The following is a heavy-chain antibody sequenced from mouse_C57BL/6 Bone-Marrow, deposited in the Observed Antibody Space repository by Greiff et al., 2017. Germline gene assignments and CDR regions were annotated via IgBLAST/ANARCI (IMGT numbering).Heavy chain of an antibody. V-gene: IGHV1-82*01. Sequence: QVQLKQSGPELVKPGASVKISCKASGYAFSSSWMNWVKQRPGKGLEWIGRIYPGDGDTNYNGKVKGKDTLTADKSSSTAYMQLSSLTSEDSAVYFCARSETAQADYFDYWGQGTTLTVSS. CDR3: ARSETAQADYFDY. CDR1: GYAFSSSW. J-gene: IGHJ2*01. CDR2: IYPGDGDT. D-gene: IGHD3-2*02.